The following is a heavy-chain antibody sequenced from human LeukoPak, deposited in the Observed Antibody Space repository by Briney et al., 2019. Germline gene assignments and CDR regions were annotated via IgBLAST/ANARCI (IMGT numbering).Heavy chain of an antibody. J-gene: IGHJ4*02. CDR3: ARSYTAMVIYFDY. CDR1: GGSISSGSYY. D-gene: IGHD5-18*01. Sequence: SETLSLTCTVSGGSISSGSYYWGWIRQPPGKGLEWIGTIYYSGSTYDNPSLKSRVTISVDTSKNQFSLKLSSVTATDTAVYYCARSYTAMVIYFDYWSQGTLVTVSS. CDR2: IYYSGST. V-gene: IGHV4-39*01.